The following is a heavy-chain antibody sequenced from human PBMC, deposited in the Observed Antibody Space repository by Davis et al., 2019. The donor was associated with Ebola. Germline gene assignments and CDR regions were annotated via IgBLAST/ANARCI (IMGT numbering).Heavy chain of an antibody. J-gene: IGHJ3*02. CDR3: ARENYDFWSGPFGAFDI. CDR2: IIPILGIA. D-gene: IGHD3-3*01. Sequence: SVKVSCKASGGTFSSYAISWVRQAPGQGLEWMGRIIPILGIANYAQKFQGRVTITADKSTSTAYMELRSLRSDDTAVYYCARENYDFWSGPFGAFDIWGQGTMVTVSS. CDR1: GGTFSSYA. V-gene: IGHV1-69*04.